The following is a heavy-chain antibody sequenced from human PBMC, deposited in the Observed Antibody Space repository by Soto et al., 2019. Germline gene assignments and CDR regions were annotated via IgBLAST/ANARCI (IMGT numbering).Heavy chain of an antibody. CDR2: ISYDGSNK. CDR3: AKVWPEPKPDSFGEFCDY. J-gene: IGHJ4*01. CDR1: GFTFSSYG. Sequence: GGSLRLSCAASGFTFSSYGMHWVRQAPGKGLEWVAVISYDGSNKYYADSVKGRFTISRDNSKNTLYLQMNSLRAEDMAVYYCAKVWPEPKPDSFGEFCDYWGHGTLVTVSS. V-gene: IGHV3-30*18. D-gene: IGHD3-10*01.